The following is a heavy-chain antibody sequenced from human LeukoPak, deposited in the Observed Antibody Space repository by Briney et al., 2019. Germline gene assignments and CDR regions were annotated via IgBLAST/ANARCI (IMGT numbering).Heavy chain of an antibody. Sequence: ASVKVSCKASGYTFTSYDINWVRQATGQGLEWMGWMNPNSGNTGYAQKFQGRVTMTRNTSISTAYMELRSLRSDDTAVYYCAKEEGYCSSTSCYGQAPYWGQGTLVTVSS. CDR3: AKEEGYCSSTSCYGQAPY. D-gene: IGHD2-2*01. V-gene: IGHV1-8*01. CDR1: GYTFTSYD. J-gene: IGHJ4*02. CDR2: MNPNSGNT.